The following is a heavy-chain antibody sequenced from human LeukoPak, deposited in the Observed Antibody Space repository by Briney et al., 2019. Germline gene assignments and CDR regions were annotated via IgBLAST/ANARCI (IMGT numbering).Heavy chain of an antibody. Sequence: ASVKLSCTVSGYTFTSYGISWVRQAPGQGHERMGWISAYNGNTNYAQTLRGRVTMTTDTSTSTACMELRSLRSEDTAVYYWARDVVTRRHWFDPWGQGTLVTVSS. CDR3: ARDVVTRRHWFDP. J-gene: IGHJ5*01. CDR1: GYTFTSYG. V-gene: IGHV1-18*01. CDR2: ISAYNGNT. D-gene: IGHD3-16*02.